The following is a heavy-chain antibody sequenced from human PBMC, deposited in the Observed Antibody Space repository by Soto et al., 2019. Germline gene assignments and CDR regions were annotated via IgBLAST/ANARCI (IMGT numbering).Heavy chain of an antibody. CDR2: IYYSGST. CDR1: GGSISSSSYY. J-gene: IGHJ5*02. Sequence: SETLSLTCTVSGGSISSSSYYWGWIRQPPGKGLEWIGSIYYSGSTYYNPSLKSRVTISVDTSKNQFSLKLSSVTAADTAVYYCARGYGRGAARPAWFDPWGQGTLVTVSS. CDR3: ARGYGRGAARPAWFDP. V-gene: IGHV4-39*01. D-gene: IGHD6-6*01.